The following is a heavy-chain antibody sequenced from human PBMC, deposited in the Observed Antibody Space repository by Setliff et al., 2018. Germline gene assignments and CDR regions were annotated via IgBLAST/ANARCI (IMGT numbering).Heavy chain of an antibody. D-gene: IGHD2-21*02. CDR3: TTGLAYCGGDCPEDAFDI. Sequence: GGSLRLSCTTSGFTFGDYTMTWVRQAPGKGLEWVGLIGSKTYGGVAEYAASVKGRFTISRDDSKNTLYLQINSLKTEDTAVYYCTTGLAYCGGDCPEDAFDIWGQGTMVT. J-gene: IGHJ3*02. V-gene: IGHV3-49*04. CDR2: IGSKTYGGVA. CDR1: GFTFGDYT.